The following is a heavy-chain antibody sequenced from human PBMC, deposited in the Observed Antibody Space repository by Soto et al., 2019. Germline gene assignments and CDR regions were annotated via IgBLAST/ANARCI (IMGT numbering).Heavy chain of an antibody. Sequence: SVKVSCKASGGTFSSYAISWVRQAPGQGLEWMGGIIPIFGTANYAQKFQGRVTITADESTSTAYMELSSLRSEDTAVYYCARGMVTFGGGLDAFDIWGQGTMVTVSS. CDR3: ARGMVTFGGGLDAFDI. CDR1: GGTFSSYA. J-gene: IGHJ3*02. D-gene: IGHD3-16*01. V-gene: IGHV1-69*13. CDR2: IIPIFGTA.